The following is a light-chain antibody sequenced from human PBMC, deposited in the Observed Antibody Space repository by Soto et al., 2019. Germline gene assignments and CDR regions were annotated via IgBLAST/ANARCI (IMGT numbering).Light chain of an antibody. CDR2: GDN. V-gene: IGLV6-57*02. CDR3: HSYDSSGVI. Sequence: NFMLTQPHSVSESPGKTLTISCTGSSGNIASNYVQWYQQRPGSAPTTVIYGDNQRPSGVPDRFSGSIDTSSNSASLTISGLRIEDEAAYYCHSYDSSGVIFGGGTKLPVL. J-gene: IGLJ2*01. CDR1: SGNIASNY.